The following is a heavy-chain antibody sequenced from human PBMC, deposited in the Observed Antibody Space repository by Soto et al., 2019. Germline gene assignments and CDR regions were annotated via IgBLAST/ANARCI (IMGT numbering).Heavy chain of an antibody. CDR3: TRADSDVVILPDVRPLFDL. CDR1: GYDFFKYN. D-gene: IGHD2-21*02. J-gene: IGHJ4*02. CDR2: INPNGGYT. Sequence: QVQLVQSGAEVKKPGASVKVSCKTSGYDFFKYNMHWVRQAPGQGLEWMGVINPNGGYTRHAQKFQGRVIMTRATSSKIVYMELSGLTSADTAMYYCTRADSDVVILPDVRPLFDLWGQGALVTVSS. V-gene: IGHV1-46*01.